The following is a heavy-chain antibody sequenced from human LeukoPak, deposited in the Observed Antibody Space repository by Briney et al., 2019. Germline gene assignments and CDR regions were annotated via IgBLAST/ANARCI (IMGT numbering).Heavy chain of an antibody. Sequence: GGSLRLSCASCGFTFSIYAMNWVREAPGKGLEWVWVISGRGANTYFADSVKGGFTISRDNFNSTLYLQKNSVSAEDTGVYLWSKEGGPESSGTYSDYGGQGTLVTVSS. CDR2: ISGRGANT. CDR3: SKEGGPESSGTYSDY. CDR1: GFTFSIYA. V-gene: IGHV3-23*01. D-gene: IGHD3-10*01. J-gene: IGHJ4*02.